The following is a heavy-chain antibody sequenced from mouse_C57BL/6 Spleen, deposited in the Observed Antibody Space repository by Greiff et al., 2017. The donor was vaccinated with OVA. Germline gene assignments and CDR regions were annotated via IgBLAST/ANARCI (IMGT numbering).Heavy chain of an antibody. Sequence: EVHLVESGGGLVQSGRSLRLSCATSGFTFSDFYMEWVRQAPGKGLEWIAASRNKANDYTTEYSASVKGRFIVSRDTSQSILYLQMNALRAEDTAIYYCARDAYGRGYFDYWGQGTTLTVSS. CDR3: ARDAYGRGYFDY. CDR1: GFTFSDFY. V-gene: IGHV7-1*01. J-gene: IGHJ2*01. D-gene: IGHD1-1*01. CDR2: SRNKANDYTT.